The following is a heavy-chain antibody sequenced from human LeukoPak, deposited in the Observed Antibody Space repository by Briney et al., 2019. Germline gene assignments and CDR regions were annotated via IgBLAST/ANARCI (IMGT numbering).Heavy chain of an antibody. V-gene: IGHV3-49*04. D-gene: IGHD5-24*01. CDR3: TRERWLLNPARYYYGMDV. CDR1: GFTLGDYA. J-gene: IGHJ6*02. Sequence: GGSLRLSCTASGFTLGDYAMSWVRQAPGKGLERVGFIRSKAHGGTTEYAASVKGRFTISRDDSKSIAYLQMNSLKTEDTAVYYCTRERWLLNPARYYYGMDVWGQGTTVTVSS. CDR2: IRSKAHGGTT.